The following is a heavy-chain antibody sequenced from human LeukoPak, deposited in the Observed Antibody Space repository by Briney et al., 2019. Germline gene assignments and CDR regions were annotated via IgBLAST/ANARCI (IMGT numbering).Heavy chain of an antibody. CDR1: AFTFDDYA. D-gene: IGHD3-22*01. V-gene: IGHV3-9*01. CDR2: IRLGSASI. Sequence: GRSLRPACAAAAFTFDDYAIHSVRQAPGKCLELVLGIRLGSASISYPDSVKGRFTISRDHAKISLYLQMNSLRAEDTALDYCAKDISRDYYVSSGYYQGWGQGTLVSVSS. J-gene: IGHJ4*02. CDR3: AKDISRDYYVSSGYYQG.